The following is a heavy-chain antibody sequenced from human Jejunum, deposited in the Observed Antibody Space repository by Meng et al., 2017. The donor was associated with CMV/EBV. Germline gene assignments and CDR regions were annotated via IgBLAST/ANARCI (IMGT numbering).Heavy chain of an antibody. V-gene: IGHV3-7*01. CDR1: GFNFNNYW. J-gene: IGHJ4*02. CDR3: ARDPRGDGGVTVDY. D-gene: IGHD5-24*01. Sequence: GFNFNNYWRSWGSKAAGKGRGWVANMNEDGSETYYLDTVKGRFTISRDNDKNSMFLQMNSRRADDTAVYYCARDPRGDGGVTVDYWGQGILVTVSS. CDR2: MNEDGSET.